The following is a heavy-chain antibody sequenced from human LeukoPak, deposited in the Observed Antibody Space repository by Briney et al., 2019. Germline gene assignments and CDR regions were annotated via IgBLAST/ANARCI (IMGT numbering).Heavy chain of an antibody. V-gene: IGHV4-61*02. CDR3: ARGVVGYYGDSDY. J-gene: IGHJ4*02. CDR1: GGSISRGSYY. CDR2: IYTSGST. Sequence: SETLSLTCTVSGGSISRGSYYWSWIRQPAGKGLEWIGRIYTSGSTNYNPSLKSRITITVDTSKNQLSMNLSSVTAADTAVYYCARGVVGYYGDSDYWGQGTLVTVSS. D-gene: IGHD3-3*01.